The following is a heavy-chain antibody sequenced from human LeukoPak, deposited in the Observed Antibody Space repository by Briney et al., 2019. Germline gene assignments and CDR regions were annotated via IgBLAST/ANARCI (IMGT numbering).Heavy chain of an antibody. Sequence: GGSLRLSCAASGFPFSKYWMHWVRQAPGKGLVWVSRINSDGSSTNYADSVKGRFTISRDNSKNTLYLQMNILRAEDTAVYYCAKDVYTYGTICFDSWGRGTLVTVSS. CDR1: GFPFSKYW. J-gene: IGHJ4*02. D-gene: IGHD2-2*01. CDR3: AKDVYTYGTICFDS. V-gene: IGHV3-74*01. CDR2: INSDGSST.